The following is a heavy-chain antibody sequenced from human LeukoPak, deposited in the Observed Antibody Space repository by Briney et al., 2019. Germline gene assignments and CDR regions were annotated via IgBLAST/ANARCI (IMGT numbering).Heavy chain of an antibody. CDR1: GFTFSSYA. CDR2: ISGSGGST. J-gene: IGHJ4*02. V-gene: IGHV3-23*01. Sequence: GGSLRLSCAASGFTFSSYAMSWVRQAPGKGLEWVSAISGSGGSTYYADSVKGRFTISRDNSKNTLYLQVNSLRAEDTAVYYCAKPPYGYDFWSGYYYFDYWGQGTLVTVSS. D-gene: IGHD3-3*01. CDR3: AKPPYGYDFWSGYYYFDY.